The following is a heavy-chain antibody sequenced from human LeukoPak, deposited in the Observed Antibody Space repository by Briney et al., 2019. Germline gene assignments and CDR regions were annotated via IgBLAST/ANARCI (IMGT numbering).Heavy chain of an antibody. D-gene: IGHD5-12*01. CDR1: GYTFTSYG. CDR3: ARGPRGYSGYNLGY. V-gene: IGHV1-18*01. CDR2: ISAYNGNT. Sequence: ASVKVSCKASGYTFTSYGISWVRQAPGQGLEWMGWISAYNGNTNYAQKFQGRVTMTTDTSTSTASMDLTRLRSDDTAVYYCARGPRGYSGYNLGYWGQGTLVTVSS. J-gene: IGHJ4*02.